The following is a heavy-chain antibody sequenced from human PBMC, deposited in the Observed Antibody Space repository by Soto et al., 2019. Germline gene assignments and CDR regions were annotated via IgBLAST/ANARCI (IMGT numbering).Heavy chain of an antibody. Sequence: QVQLVQSGAEVKEPGASVTVSCKASGYTSKSYDVMWVRKAPGQGLEWMGWISGHNGKADYAENFQGRVIMTTDTSTATASMDLRGLRSDDTAVYYCARKGYIGNFAMDVWGQGTTVTVSS. CDR3: ARKGYIGNFAMDV. CDR1: GYTSKSYD. J-gene: IGHJ6*02. V-gene: IGHV1-18*04. D-gene: IGHD5-12*01. CDR2: ISGHNGKA.